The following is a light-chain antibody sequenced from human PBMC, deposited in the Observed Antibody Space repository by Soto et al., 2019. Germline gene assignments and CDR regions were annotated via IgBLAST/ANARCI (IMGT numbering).Light chain of an antibody. CDR3: QQYGSFPCT. J-gene: IGKJ3*01. CDR1: QSVSSSS. Sequence: EIVLTQSPGTLSLSQGERATLSCRASQSVSSSSLDWYQQNPGPAPRTLIYGASSRATGTSDRISGSGSRTDFALTISRLEPEDVAVYYCQQYGSFPCTFGPGTKVYI. CDR2: GAS. V-gene: IGKV3-20*01.